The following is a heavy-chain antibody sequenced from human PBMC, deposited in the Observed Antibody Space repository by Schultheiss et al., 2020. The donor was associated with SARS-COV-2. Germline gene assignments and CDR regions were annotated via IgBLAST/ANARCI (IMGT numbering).Heavy chain of an antibody. J-gene: IGHJ3*02. CDR3: ARGRHYYGSGATLDI. Sequence: GGSLRLSCAASGFTVSSNHMSWVRQAPGKGLEWVSIIYSGGSTYYADSVKGRFTISRDDSKNTLYLQMNSLRAEDTAVYYCARGRHYYGSGATLDIWGQGTMVTVSS. D-gene: IGHD3-10*01. V-gene: IGHV3-66*01. CDR1: GFTVSSNH. CDR2: IYSGGST.